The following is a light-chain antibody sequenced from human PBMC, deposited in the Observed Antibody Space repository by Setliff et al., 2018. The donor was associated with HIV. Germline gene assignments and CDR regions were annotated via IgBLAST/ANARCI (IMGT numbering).Light chain of an antibody. CDR1: SSDVGAYNQ. Sequence: QSALTQPASVSGSPGRSITISCTGNSSDVGAYNQVSWYQQHPGKAPKLMIYDVDQRPSGVSDRFSGSKSGNTASLTISGLQAEDDADYYCSSYTSSKSHVFGTGTKVTVL. V-gene: IGLV2-14*03. J-gene: IGLJ1*01. CDR2: DVD. CDR3: SSYTSSKSHV.